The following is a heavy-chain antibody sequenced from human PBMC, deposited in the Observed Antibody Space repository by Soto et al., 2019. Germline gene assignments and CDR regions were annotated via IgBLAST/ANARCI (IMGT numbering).Heavy chain of an antibody. Sequence: SVKVSCKASGGTFSSYAISWVRQAPGQGLEWMGGIIPIFGTANYAQKFQGRVTITADESTSTAYMELSSLRSEDTAVYYCARWQQLVQGFDYWGQGTLVTVSS. D-gene: IGHD6-13*01. J-gene: IGHJ4*02. CDR1: GGTFSSYA. CDR3: ARWQQLVQGFDY. V-gene: IGHV1-69*13. CDR2: IIPIFGTA.